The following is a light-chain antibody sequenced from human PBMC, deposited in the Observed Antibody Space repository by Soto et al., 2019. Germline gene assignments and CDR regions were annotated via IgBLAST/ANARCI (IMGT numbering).Light chain of an antibody. CDR3: NHYAST. J-gene: IGKJ1*01. CDR1: QSVSSY. V-gene: IGKV3-20*01. Sequence: EIVLTQSPASRSLSPGERASLSCRASQSVSSYLAWYQQKPGQAPRLLIYGASSRATGVPDRFSGSGSGTDFTLTISRMEPEDFAVYFCNHYASTFGQGTKVDIK. CDR2: GAS.